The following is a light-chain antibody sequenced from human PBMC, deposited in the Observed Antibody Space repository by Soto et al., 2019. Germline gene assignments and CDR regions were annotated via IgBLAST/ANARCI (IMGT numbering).Light chain of an antibody. CDR1: QSIGSY. J-gene: IGKJ2*01. Sequence: DIQMTQSPSSLSASVGDRVTITCRASQSIGSYTNWYQQKAGKAPKLLIYAASSLQSGVPSRFSGSGSGTAFSLTINSLQPEDFATYFCQQTYSAPHTFGQGTNLEIK. CDR3: QQTYSAPHT. V-gene: IGKV1-39*01. CDR2: AAS.